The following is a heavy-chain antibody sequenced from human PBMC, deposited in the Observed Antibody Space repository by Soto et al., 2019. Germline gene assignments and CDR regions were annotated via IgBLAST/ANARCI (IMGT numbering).Heavy chain of an antibody. V-gene: IGHV2-5*01. J-gene: IGHJ4*02. CDR3: AQRTRTSVT. Sequence: QITLKESGPTLVKPTQTLTLTCTFSGFSLSTSGVSVGWIRQPPGKALELLALIYWNDDKRYSPSLKTRLTITKATSKNQVVLTMTNIDHVDTATYYCAQRTRTSVTWGQGTLVTVSS. CDR2: IYWNDDK. CDR1: GFSLSTSGVS. D-gene: IGHD4-17*01.